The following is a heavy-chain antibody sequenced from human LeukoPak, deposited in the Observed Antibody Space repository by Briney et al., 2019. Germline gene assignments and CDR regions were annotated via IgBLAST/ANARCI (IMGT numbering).Heavy chain of an antibody. V-gene: IGHV1-2*04. J-gene: IGHJ5*02. CDR3: ARVLVRGELWFDP. D-gene: IGHD3-10*01. CDR2: INPNSGGT. CDR1: GYTFTGYY. Sequence: ASVKVSCKASGYTFTGYYMHWVRQAPGQGLEWMGWINPNSGGTNYAQKFQGWVTMTRDTSISTAYMELSRLRSDDTAVYYCARVLVRGELWFDPWGQGTLVTVSS.